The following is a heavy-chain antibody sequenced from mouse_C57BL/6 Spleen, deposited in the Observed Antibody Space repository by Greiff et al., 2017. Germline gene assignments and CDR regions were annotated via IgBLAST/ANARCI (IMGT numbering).Heavy chain of an antibody. D-gene: IGHD2-3*01. Sequence: QVQLQQPGAELVRPGSSVKLSCKASGYTFTSYWMHWVKQRPIQGLEWIGNIDPSDSETHYNQKFKDKATLTVDKSSSTAYMQLSILTSEDSAVYYCARESIYDGYPAWFAYWGQGTLVTVSA. V-gene: IGHV1-52*01. CDR2: IDPSDSET. CDR3: ARESIYDGYPAWFAY. CDR1: GYTFTSYW. J-gene: IGHJ3*01.